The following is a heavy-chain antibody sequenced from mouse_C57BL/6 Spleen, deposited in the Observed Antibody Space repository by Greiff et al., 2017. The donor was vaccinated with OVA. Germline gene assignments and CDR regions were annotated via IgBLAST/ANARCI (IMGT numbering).Heavy chain of an antibody. CDR1: GYTFTDYY. CDR3: AGRRGNWADFDY. J-gene: IGHJ2*01. Sequence: EVQLQQSGPVLVKPGASVKMSCKASGYTFTDYYMNWVKQSHGKSLEWIGVINPYNGGTSYNQKFKGKATLTVDKSSSTAYMELNSLTSEDSAVDYCAGRRGNWADFDYWGQCTTLTVAS. V-gene: IGHV1-19*01. CDR2: INPYNGGT. D-gene: IGHD4-1*01.